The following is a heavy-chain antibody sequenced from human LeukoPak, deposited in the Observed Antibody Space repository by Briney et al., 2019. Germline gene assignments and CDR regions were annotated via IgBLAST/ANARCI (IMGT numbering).Heavy chain of an antibody. D-gene: IGHD5-24*01. CDR2: VSYDGSSI. Sequence: GGSLRLSCAASGFTFSDHYMDWVRQAPGKGLEWVAVVSYDGSSIYYADSVKGRFTISRDNAKNSLYLQMNSLRAEDTALYYCARDLVEMATPEGFDYWGQGTLVTVSS. CDR1: GFTFSDHY. V-gene: IGHV3-30*03. J-gene: IGHJ4*02. CDR3: ARDLVEMATPEGFDY.